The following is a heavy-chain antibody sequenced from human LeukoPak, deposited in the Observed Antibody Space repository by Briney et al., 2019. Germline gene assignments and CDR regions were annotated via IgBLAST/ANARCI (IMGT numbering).Heavy chain of an antibody. J-gene: IGHJ6*02. D-gene: IGHD2-2*01. CDR2: INHSGST. Sequence: SETLSLTCAVYGGSFSGYYWSWLRQPPGKGLEWIGEINHSGSTNYNPSLKSRVTISVDTSKNQFSLKLSSVTAADTAVYYCAGRYCSSTSCSLPYYYYGMDVWGQGTTVTVSS. CDR1: GGSFSGYY. V-gene: IGHV4-34*01. CDR3: AGRYCSSTSCSLPYYYYGMDV.